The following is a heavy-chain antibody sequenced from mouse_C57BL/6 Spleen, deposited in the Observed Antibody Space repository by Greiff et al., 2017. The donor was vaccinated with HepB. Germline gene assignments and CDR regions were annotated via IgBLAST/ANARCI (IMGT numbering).Heavy chain of an antibody. D-gene: IGHD2-1*01. CDR3: ARHNYGNYVGFAY. V-gene: IGHV1-52*01. J-gene: IGHJ3*01. CDR1: GYTFTSYW. CDR2: IDPSDSET. Sequence: VQLQQPGAELVRPGSSVKLSCKASGYTFTSYWMHWVKQRPIQGLEWIGNIDPSDSETHYNQKFKDKATLTVDKSSSTAYMQLSSLTSEASAVYYCARHNYGNYVGFAYWGQGTLVTVSA.